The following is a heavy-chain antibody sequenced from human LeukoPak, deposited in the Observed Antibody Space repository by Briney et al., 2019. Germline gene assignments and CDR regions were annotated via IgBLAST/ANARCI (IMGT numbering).Heavy chain of an antibody. Sequence: NPSETLSLTCTVSGGSISTYYWSWIRQPPGKGLEWIGYIYYSGSTNYNPSLKSRVTISVDTSKNQFSLKLSSVTAADTAVYYCARAQWELLPDYWGQGTLVTVSS. D-gene: IGHD1-26*01. CDR1: GGSISTYY. CDR2: IYYSGST. V-gene: IGHV4-59*01. CDR3: ARAQWELLPDY. J-gene: IGHJ4*02.